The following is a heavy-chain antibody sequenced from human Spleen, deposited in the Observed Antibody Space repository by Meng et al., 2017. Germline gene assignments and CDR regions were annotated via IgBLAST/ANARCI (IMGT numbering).Heavy chain of an antibody. CDR3: ARQSSDYVAFDS. D-gene: IGHD4-17*01. J-gene: IGHJ4*02. V-gene: IGHV1-2*06. CDR2: INPDSGDT. Sequence: QVQLVQSGAEVKKPGASLKVSCQASGYLFTASYMHWVRQAPGQVLEWMGRINPDSGDTKYAQKLHDRVAMTGDRSVSTAYMDLSRLTSDDTATYYCARQSSDYVAFDSWGQGTLVTVSS. CDR1: GYLFTASY.